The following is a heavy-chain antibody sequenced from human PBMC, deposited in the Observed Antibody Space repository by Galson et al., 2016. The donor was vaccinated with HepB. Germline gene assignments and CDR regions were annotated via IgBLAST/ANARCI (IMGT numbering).Heavy chain of an antibody. V-gene: IGHV4-61*02. CDR2: IYTSGRT. D-gene: IGHD3-10*01. J-gene: IGHJ4*02. Sequence: TLSLTCTVSGGSITGDTYYWSWIRQPAGKGLEWIGRIYTSGRTNYNPPLESRVTLPLDTSRNQFSLTLSSVAAADPAVYYCAREFTYWGQGTLVTVSS. CDR3: AREFTY. CDR1: GGSITGDTYY.